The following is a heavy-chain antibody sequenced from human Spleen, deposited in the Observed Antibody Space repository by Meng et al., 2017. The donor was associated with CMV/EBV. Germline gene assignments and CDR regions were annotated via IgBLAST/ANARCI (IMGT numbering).Heavy chain of an antibody. CDR1: VSSFSVYS. D-gene: IGHD6-13*01. V-gene: IGHV4-34*01. CDR2: IHHSGST. J-gene: IGHJ4*02. Sequence: CVVFVSSFSVYSWSWIRPPPGKGLEWIGEIHHSGSTNFNPSLKSRVTISVDTSKNQFSLKLSSVTAADTAVYYCARGGIAAAGTIDYWGQGTLVTVSS. CDR3: ARGGIAAAGTIDY.